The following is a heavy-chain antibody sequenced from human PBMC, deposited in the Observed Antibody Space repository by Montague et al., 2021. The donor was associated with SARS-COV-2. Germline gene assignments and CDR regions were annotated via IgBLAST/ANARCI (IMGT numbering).Heavy chain of an antibody. D-gene: IGHD1-26*01. Sequence: SLRLSFSASGFTFSSYAMHWVRQAPGKGLEWVAVISYDGSNKYYADSVKGRFTISRDNSKNTLYLQMNSLRAEDTAVYYCARARGGSYYYGMDVWGQGTTVT. CDR3: ARARGGSYYYGMDV. J-gene: IGHJ6*02. V-gene: IGHV3-30*04. CDR1: GFTFSSYA. CDR2: ISYDGSNK.